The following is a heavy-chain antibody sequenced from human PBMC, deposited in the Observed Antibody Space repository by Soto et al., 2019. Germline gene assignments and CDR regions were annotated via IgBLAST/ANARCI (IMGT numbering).Heavy chain of an antibody. Sequence: EVQLAESGGGLVQPGGSLRLSCAATGFTFSSFSMNWVRQAPGKGLEWLSYITSSSITIYYADSVKGRFTISRDNAKNSLYLLMNSLRDEDTAVYYCARDSSSWNFDYWGQGALVTVSS. CDR3: ARDSSSWNFDY. J-gene: IGHJ4*02. CDR1: GFTFSSFS. V-gene: IGHV3-48*02. D-gene: IGHD6-13*01. CDR2: ITSSSITI.